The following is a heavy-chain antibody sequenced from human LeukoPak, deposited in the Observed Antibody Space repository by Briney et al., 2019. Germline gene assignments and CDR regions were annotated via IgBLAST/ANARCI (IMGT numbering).Heavy chain of an antibody. CDR1: GYTFTSYG. CDR2: ISAYNGNT. V-gene: IGHV1-18*01. D-gene: IGHD2-2*01. CDR3: ARGTTDLGYCISTSCYGGYYYMDV. J-gene: IGHJ6*03. Sequence: ASVKVSCKASGYTFTSYGISWVRQAPGQGLEWMGWISAYNGNTNYAQKLQGRVTMTTDTSTSTAYMELRSLRSDDTAVYYCARGTTDLGYCISTSCYGGYYYMDVWGKGTTVTVSS.